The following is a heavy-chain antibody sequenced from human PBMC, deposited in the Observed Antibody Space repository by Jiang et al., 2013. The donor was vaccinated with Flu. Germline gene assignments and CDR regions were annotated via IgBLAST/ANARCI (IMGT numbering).Heavy chain of an antibody. CDR2: ISGSGGNT. D-gene: IGHD3-3*01. CDR3: ARSPYYDFWSGPNYFDS. J-gene: IGHJ4*02. V-gene: IGHV3-23*01. CDR1: GFTFTRSA. Sequence: GFTFTRSAMSWVRQPPGKGLEWVSTISGSGGNTYYTGSVKGRFTISRDKSKSMVYLQMTSLRAEDTALYYCARSPYYDFWSGPNYFDSWGQGTLVAVSS.